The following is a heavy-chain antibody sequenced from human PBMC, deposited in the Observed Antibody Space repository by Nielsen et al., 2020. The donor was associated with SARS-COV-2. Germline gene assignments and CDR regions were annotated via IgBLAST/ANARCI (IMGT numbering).Heavy chain of an antibody. V-gene: IGHV3-48*03. CDR2: IRGGGITI. D-gene: IGHD3-16*01. CDR3: AREFGAGAFGF. CDR1: GFPLSSYE. Sequence: GESLKISCAASGFPLSSYELNWVRQAPGKGLEWGASIRGGGITIFYADSVKGRFTISRDNAKNSLFLQMNSLRAEDTATYYCAREFGAGAFGFWGQGTQVTVSS. J-gene: IGHJ4*02.